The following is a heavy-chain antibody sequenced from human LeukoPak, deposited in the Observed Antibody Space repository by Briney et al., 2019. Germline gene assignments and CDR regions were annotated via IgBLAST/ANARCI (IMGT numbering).Heavy chain of an antibody. CDR3: ARDYCSSTSCLFDY. V-gene: IGHV1-2*06. CDR1: GYTFTSYY. CDR2: INPNSGDT. Sequence: RASVKVSCKASGYTFTSYYMHWVRQAPGQGLEWMGRINPNSGDTNYAQKFQGRVTMTRDTSISTAYMELCRLTSDDTAMYYCARDYCSSTSCLFDYWGQGTLVTVSS. J-gene: IGHJ4*02. D-gene: IGHD2-2*01.